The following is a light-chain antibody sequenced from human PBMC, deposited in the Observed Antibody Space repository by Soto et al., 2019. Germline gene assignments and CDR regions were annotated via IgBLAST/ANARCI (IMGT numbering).Light chain of an antibody. CDR3: QQYNSYTCT. CDR1: QDISSW. Sequence: RTQSPPTLLKIIGDGVTITCRASQDISSWLAWYQQKPGKAPKLLIYDASTLQSGVPSRFSASGSGTEFTLTISSLQPDDFATYYCQQYNSYTCTFGGGTKVDIK. CDR2: DAS. V-gene: IGKV1-5*01. J-gene: IGKJ4*01.